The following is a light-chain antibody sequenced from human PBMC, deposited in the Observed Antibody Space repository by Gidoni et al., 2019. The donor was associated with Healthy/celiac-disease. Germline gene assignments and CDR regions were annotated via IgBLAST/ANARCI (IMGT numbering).Light chain of an antibody. Sequence: QSALTQPASVSGSPGQSITISCTGTSSDVGSYNLVSWYQQHPGKAPKRMIYEGSKRPSGVSKRFSGSKSGNTASLTISGLQAEDEADYYCCSYAGSVVFGGGTKLTVL. J-gene: IGLJ2*01. CDR1: SSDVGSYNL. CDR3: CSYAGSVV. CDR2: EGS. V-gene: IGLV2-23*01.